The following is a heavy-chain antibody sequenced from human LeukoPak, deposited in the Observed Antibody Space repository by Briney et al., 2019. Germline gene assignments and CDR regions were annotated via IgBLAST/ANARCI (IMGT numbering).Heavy chain of an antibody. CDR3: ARDLVPAAMIFDY. CDR1: GFTFSDYY. CDR2: ISSSGSTI. Sequence: GGSLRLSCAASGFTFSDYYMSWIRQAPGKGLEWVSYISSSGSTIYYADSVKGRFTISRDNAKNSLYLQMNSLRAEDTAVYYCARDLVPAAMIFDYWGQGTLVTVSS. D-gene: IGHD2-2*01. V-gene: IGHV3-11*04. J-gene: IGHJ4*02.